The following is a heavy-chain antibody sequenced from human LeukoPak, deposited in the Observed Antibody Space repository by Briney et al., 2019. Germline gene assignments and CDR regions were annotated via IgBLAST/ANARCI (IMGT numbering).Heavy chain of an antibody. CDR3: AKGQQWLARAAYFDY. CDR1: GFTFNSYG. J-gene: IGHJ4*02. V-gene: IGHV3-30*18. D-gene: IGHD6-19*01. CDR2: ISYDGSNK. Sequence: GGSLRLSCAASGFTFNSYGMHWVRQAPGKGLEWVAVISYDGSNKYYADSVKGRFTISRDNSKNTLYLQMNSLRAEDTAVYYCAKGQQWLARAAYFDYWGQGPLVTVSS.